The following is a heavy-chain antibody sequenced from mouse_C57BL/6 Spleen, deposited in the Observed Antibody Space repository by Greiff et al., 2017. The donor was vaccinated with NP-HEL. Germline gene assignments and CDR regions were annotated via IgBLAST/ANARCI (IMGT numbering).Heavy chain of an antibody. V-gene: IGHV10-1*01. CDR3: VRGDWEDYAMDY. CDR1: GFSFNTYA. CDR2: IRSKSNNYAT. J-gene: IGHJ4*01. Sequence: DVQLVESGGGLVQPKGSLKLSCAASGFSFNTYAMNWVRQAPGKGLEWVARIRSKSNNYATYYADSVKDRFTISRDDSESMLYLQMNNLKTEDTAMYYCVRGDWEDYAMDYWGQGTSVTVSS. D-gene: IGHD4-1*01.